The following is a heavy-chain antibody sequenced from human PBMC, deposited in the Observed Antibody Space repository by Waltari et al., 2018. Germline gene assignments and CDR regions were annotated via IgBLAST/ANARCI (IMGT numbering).Heavy chain of an antibody. V-gene: IGHV1-69*01. CDR1: GGTFSSYA. CDR3: ARVSLGYCSSTSCRNYYYYYGMDV. Sequence: QVQLVQSGAEVKKPGSSVKVSCKASGGTFSSYAISWVRQAPVPGLEWMGGIIPIFGTANYAQKFQGRVTITADESTSTAYMELSSLRSEDTAVYYCARVSLGYCSSTSCRNYYYYYGMDVWGQGTTVTVSS. J-gene: IGHJ6*02. CDR2: IIPIFGTA. D-gene: IGHD2-2*01.